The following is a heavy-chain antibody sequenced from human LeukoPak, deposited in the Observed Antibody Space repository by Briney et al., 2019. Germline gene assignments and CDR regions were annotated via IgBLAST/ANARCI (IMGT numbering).Heavy chain of an antibody. CDR1: GFTFSSYA. D-gene: IGHD1-1*01. J-gene: IGHJ4*02. CDR3: GKDKTTYNWWEVIES. CDR2: ITHTGGDS. Sequence: PGGSLRLSCVASGFTFSSYAMTWVRQAPGKGLEWVALITHTGGDSYYADSVKGRFAISRDNSKNTLYLEMNDLRAEDTALYFCGKDKTTYNWWEVIESWGQGAVVTVSS. V-gene: IGHV3-23*01.